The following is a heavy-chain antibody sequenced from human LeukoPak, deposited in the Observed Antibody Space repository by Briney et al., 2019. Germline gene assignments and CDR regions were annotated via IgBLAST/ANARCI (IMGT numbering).Heavy chain of an antibody. D-gene: IGHD2-21*01. CDR2: INSDGSTT. V-gene: IGHV3-74*01. J-gene: IGHJ5*02. CDR3: ARSYSGSGSEVP. CDR1: GFPLSRYW. Sequence: SGGSQTLPCGPTGFPLSRYWMQVFCQSPGKGLVWVSRINSDGSTTNYADSVKGRFTISRDNAKNTLYLQMNSLRAEDTPLYYCARSYSGSGSEVPGGQGTLVTVSS.